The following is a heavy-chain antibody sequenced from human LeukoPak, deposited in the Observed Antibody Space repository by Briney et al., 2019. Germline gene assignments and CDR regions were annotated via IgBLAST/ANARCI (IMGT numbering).Heavy chain of an antibody. D-gene: IGHD3-10*01. CDR3: ARATFDGSGSYPI. CDR1: GYTFTGYH. V-gene: IGHV1-2*02. Sequence: GASVKVSCKASGYTFTGYHMHWVRQAPGQGLDWMGWINPNSGGTNYAQKFQGRATMTRDTSISTAYMELSRLRSDDTAVYYCARATFDGSGSYPIWGQGTMVTVSS. J-gene: IGHJ3*02. CDR2: INPNSGGT.